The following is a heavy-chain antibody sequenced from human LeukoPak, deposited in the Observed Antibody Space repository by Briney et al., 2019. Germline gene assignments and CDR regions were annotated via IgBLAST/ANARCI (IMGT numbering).Heavy chain of an antibody. CDR2: FDPEDGET. CDR3: ATVPPSRGSSWYEVNYGMDV. V-gene: IGHV1-24*01. D-gene: IGHD6-13*01. J-gene: IGHJ6*02. Sequence: ASVKVSCKVSGYTLTELSMHWVRQAPGKGLEWRGGFDPEDGETIYAQKFQGRVTMTEDTSTDTAYMELSSLRSEDTAVYYCATVPPSRGSSWYEVNYGMDVWGQGTTVTVSS. CDR1: GYTLTELS.